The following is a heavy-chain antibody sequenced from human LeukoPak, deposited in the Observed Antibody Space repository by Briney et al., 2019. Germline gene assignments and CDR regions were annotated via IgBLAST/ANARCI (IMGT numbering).Heavy chain of an antibody. D-gene: IGHD3-22*01. J-gene: IGHJ3*01. CDR3: ARIFDRDV. V-gene: IGHV4-4*07. Sequence: SETLSLICTASGGSITHSYWSWIRHSAGTGMEWIGRIHATGTTNYNPSFKSRVSMSLDMPTSQFSLTLSAVTVADTATYYCARIFDRDVWGQGALVTVSP. CDR2: IHATGTT. CDR1: GGSITHSY.